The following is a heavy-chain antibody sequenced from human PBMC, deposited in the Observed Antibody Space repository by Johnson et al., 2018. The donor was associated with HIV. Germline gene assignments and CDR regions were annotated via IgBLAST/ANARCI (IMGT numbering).Heavy chain of an antibody. CDR2: ISWNSGTI. J-gene: IGHJ3*02. V-gene: IGHV3-9*01. D-gene: IGHD5-18*01. Sequence: VQLVESGGGVVQPGGSLRLSCAASGFTFSSYGMHWVRQAPGKGLEWVSGISWNSGTIGYADSVKGRFSISRDNARNSLYLQMKSLTPEDTALYYCARADTAMVRGAFDIWGQGTMVTVSS. CDR3: ARADTAMVRGAFDI. CDR1: GFTFSSYG.